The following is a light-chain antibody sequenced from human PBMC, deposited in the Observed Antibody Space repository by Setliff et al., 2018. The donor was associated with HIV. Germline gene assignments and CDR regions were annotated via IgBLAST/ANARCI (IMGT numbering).Light chain of an antibody. V-gene: IGLV2-8*01. J-gene: IGLJ2*01. Sequence: QSVLTQPPSASGSPGQSVTISCTGTSSDVGTYNYVSWYQQHPGKAPKLMIYEVNKRPSGVPDRFSGSKSGNTASLTVSGLQAEDEADYYCCSYAGSNIVVFGGGTKGTVL. CDR3: CSYAGSNIVV. CDR1: SSDVGTYNY. CDR2: EVN.